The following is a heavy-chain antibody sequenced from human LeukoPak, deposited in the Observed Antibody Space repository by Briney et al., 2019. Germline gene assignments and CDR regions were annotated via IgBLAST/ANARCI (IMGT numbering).Heavy chain of an antibody. V-gene: IGHV4-59*01. CDR2: IYYSGST. CDR1: GGSISSYY. J-gene: IGHJ3*02. D-gene: IGHD5-18*01. Sequence: SETLSLTCTVSGGSISSYYRSWIRQPPGKGLEWIGYIYYSGSTNYNPSLKSRVTISVDTSMNQFSLKLSSVTAADTAVYYCARVKREIQLWFFAFDIWGQGTMVTVSS. CDR3: ARVKREIQLWFFAFDI.